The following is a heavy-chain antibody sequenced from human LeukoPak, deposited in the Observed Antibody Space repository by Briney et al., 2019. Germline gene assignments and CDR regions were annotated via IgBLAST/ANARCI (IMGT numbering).Heavy chain of an antibody. CDR3: ARARSWPEHAFDI. CDR2: ICGGGST. D-gene: IGHD5-24*01. V-gene: IGHV3-53*01. Sequence: GGSLRLSCAASGFTVSTYYMSWVRQAPGKGLEWVSIICGGGSTSYADSVKGRFTISRDTSKNTLSLQMNSLRVDDTAVYYCARARSWPEHAFDIWGQGTMVTV. J-gene: IGHJ3*02. CDR1: GFTVSTYY.